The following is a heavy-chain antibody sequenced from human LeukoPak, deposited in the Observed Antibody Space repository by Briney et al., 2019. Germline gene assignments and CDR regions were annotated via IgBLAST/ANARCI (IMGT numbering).Heavy chain of an antibody. CDR3: AKGPLRGTAAAIDY. J-gene: IGHJ4*02. V-gene: IGHV3-30*18. CDR1: GFNFNVYY. D-gene: IGHD2-2*01. Sequence: PGGSLRLSCAASGFNFNVYYMSWIRQAPGKGLEWVAVISYDGRNIHYPDSVKGRFTISRDISTDTLWLQMDSLRTEDTAVYYCAKGPLRGTAAAIDYWGQGTLVTVSS. CDR2: ISYDGRNI.